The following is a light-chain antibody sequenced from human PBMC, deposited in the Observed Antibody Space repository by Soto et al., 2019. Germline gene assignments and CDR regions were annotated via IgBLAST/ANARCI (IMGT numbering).Light chain of an antibody. CDR1: ETVSLNY. Sequence: EIVLTQSPGTLSLSPGEGATLSCRASETVSLNYLAWYQQKPGQAPRPLIYGVSPRATGIPDRFSGGGSGTDFSLTITKLEPEDFAVYFCQQYGTSPFTFGPGTKV. J-gene: IGKJ3*01. V-gene: IGKV3-20*01. CDR3: QQYGTSPFT. CDR2: GVS.